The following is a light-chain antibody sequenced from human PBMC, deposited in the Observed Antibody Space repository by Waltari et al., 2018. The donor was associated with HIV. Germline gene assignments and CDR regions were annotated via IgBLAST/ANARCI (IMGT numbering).Light chain of an antibody. V-gene: IGLV1-47*01. CDR3: AAWDDSLSGRGV. CDR2: RNY. CDR1: GANIGIKY. Sequence: QSVLSPLPSALATAWHGVTISCSGTGANIGIKYVYWYQHLPGTAPKLLIYRNYQRPSGVPDRFSGSKAGTSASLAISGLRSEDEADYYCAAWDDSLSGRGVFGGGTKLTVL. J-gene: IGLJ2*01.